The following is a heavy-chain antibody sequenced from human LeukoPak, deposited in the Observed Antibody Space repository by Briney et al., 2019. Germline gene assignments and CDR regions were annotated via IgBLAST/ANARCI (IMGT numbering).Heavy chain of an antibody. CDR2: ISSSSSYI. CDR1: GFTFSSYS. J-gene: IGHJ5*02. V-gene: IGHV3-21*01. CDR3: ARDGAVAGTVIWFDP. Sequence: PGGSLRLSCAASGFTFSSYSMNWVRQAPGKGLEWVSSISSSSSYIYYADSVKGRFTISRDNAQNSLYLQMNRLRAEDTAVYYCARDGAVAGTVIWFDPWGQGTLVTVSS. D-gene: IGHD6-19*01.